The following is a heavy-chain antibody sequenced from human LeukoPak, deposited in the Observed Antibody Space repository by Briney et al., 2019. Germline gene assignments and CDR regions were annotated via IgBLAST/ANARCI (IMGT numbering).Heavy chain of an antibody. CDR3: ARDSVPNDFWSGYLDY. CDR1: GGSISSGDYY. D-gene: IGHD3-3*01. Sequence: SQTLSLTFTVSGGSISSGDYYWSWIRQPPGKGLVWIGYIYYSGSTYYNPSLKSRVTISVDTSKNQFSLKLSSVTAADTAVYYCARDSVPNDFWSGYLDYWGQGTLVTVSS. CDR2: IYYSGST. V-gene: IGHV4-30-4*08. J-gene: IGHJ4*02.